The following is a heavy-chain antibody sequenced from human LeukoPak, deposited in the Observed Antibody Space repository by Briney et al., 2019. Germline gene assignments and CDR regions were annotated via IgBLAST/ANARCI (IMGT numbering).Heavy chain of an antibody. V-gene: IGHV1-2*02. Sequence: ASVKVSCKASGYTFTDHYMQWLRQAPGQGLEWMGWINPNSGGTVLAQKVQDRITMTRDTSISTVYMELSRLSSDDTAVYYCARDTSLLGWFDPWGQGTLVTVSS. CDR3: ARDTSLLGWFDP. J-gene: IGHJ5*02. D-gene: IGHD2-21*01. CDR1: GYTFTDHY. CDR2: INPNSGGT.